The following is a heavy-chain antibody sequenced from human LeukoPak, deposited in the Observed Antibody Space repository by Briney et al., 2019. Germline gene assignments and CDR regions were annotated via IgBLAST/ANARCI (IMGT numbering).Heavy chain of an antibody. J-gene: IGHJ4*02. D-gene: IGHD2-2*01. Sequence: GGSLRLSCAASGFTFSSYDMHWVRQGTGKGLEWVSAINTAGDTYYPGSVKGRFTISRENAKNSLYLQMNSLRAGDTAAYYCAREGRYCTSASCYFDYWGQGTLVTVSS. CDR1: GFTFSSYD. V-gene: IGHV3-13*01. CDR3: AREGRYCTSASCYFDY. CDR2: INTAGDT.